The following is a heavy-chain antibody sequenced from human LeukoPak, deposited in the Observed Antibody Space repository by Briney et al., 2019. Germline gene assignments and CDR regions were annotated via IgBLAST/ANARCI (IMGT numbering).Heavy chain of an antibody. CDR2: IIPIFGTA. D-gene: IGHD3-10*01. Sequence: ASVKISCKASGGTFSSYAISWVRQAPGQGLECMGGIIPIFGTANYAQKFQGRVTITADESTSTAYMELSSLRSEDTAVYYCARGRPYGSGSYSDYWGQGTLVTVSS. J-gene: IGHJ4*02. V-gene: IGHV1-69*13. CDR1: GGTFSSYA. CDR3: ARGRPYGSGSYSDY.